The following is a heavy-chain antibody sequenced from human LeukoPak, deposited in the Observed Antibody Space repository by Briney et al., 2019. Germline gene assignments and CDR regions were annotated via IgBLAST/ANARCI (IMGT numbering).Heavy chain of an antibody. CDR3: AREGLSAHWKTPGVEY. V-gene: IGHV3-7*03. CDR2: IKQDGSEK. CDR1: GFTFSIYW. Sequence: GGSLRLSCAASGFTFSIYWMTWVRQAPGKGLEWVANIKQDGSEKYYVDSVKGRFTISRDNAKNSLYLQMSSLRAEDTAVYYCAREGLSAHWKTPGVEYWGQGTLVTVSS. J-gene: IGHJ4*02. D-gene: IGHD1-1*01.